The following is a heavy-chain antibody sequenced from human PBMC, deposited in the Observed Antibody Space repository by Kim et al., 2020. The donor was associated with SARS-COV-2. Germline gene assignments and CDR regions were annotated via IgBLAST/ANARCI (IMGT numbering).Heavy chain of an antibody. J-gene: IGHJ4*02. D-gene: IGHD1-1*01. V-gene: IGHV3-53*01. Sequence: GSKYTAAPVMGRLTISRDNSKNTLYLQMNGLRAEDTAVYYCTRDVFDGYWNWGQGTLVTVSS. CDR2: GSK. CDR3: TRDVFDGYWN.